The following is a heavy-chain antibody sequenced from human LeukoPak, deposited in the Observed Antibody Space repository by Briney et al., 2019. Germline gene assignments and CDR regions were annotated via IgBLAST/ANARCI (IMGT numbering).Heavy chain of an antibody. V-gene: IGHV3-21*04. CDR3: ASGTTDIVVVPATLRNYYFDY. CDR2: ITSSGTYT. D-gene: IGHD2-2*01. Sequence: PGGSLRLSCAASGFTFSNYNMNWVRQAPGKAMEWVSSITSSGTYTFYVDSVKGRFTISRDNAKNSLYLQMDSLGPEDTAVYYCASGTTDIVVVPATLRNYYFDYWGQGTLVTVSS. J-gene: IGHJ4*02. CDR1: GFTFSNYN.